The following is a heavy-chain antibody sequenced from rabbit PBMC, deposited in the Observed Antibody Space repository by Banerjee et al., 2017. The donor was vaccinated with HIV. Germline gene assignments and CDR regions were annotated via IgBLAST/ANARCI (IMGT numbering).Heavy chain of an antibody. CDR3: VRGSYDDYGDWDSFNL. V-gene: IGHV1S45*01. CDR2: IYAGSSGST. D-gene: IGHD2-1*01. Sequence: QEQLEESGGDLVKPEGSLTLTCTASGFSFSSSYWICWVRQAPGKGLEWIACIYAGSSGSTYYANWAKGRFTISKTSSTTVTLQMNSLTAADTATYFCVRGSYDDYGDWDSFNLWGQGTLVTVS. CDR1: GFSFSSSYW. J-gene: IGHJ4*01.